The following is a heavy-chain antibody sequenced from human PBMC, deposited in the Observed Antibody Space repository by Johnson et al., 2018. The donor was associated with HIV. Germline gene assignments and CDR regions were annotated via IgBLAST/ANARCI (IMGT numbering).Heavy chain of an antibody. CDR2: IYSGGST. D-gene: IGHD3-16*01. Sequence: VQLVESGGGLVQPGGSLRLSCAASGFTVSSNYMSWVRQAPGKGLEWVSLIYSGGSTYYADSVKGRFTISRDNSKNTLYLQMNRLRSEDTAVYYCATGDMPAFDIWGQGTMVTVSS. V-gene: IGHV3-66*02. J-gene: IGHJ3*02. CDR3: ATGDMPAFDI. CDR1: GFTVSSNY.